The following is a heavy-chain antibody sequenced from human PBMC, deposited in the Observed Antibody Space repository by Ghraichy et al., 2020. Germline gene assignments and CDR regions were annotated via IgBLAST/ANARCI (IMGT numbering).Heavy chain of an antibody. D-gene: IGHD3-22*01. CDR2: ISGGGGST. V-gene: IGHV3-23*01. J-gene: IGHJ4*02. CDR3: AKALMAYYYDSSGYIFDY. Sequence: GGSLRLSCAASGFTFSSYAMSWVRQAPGKGLEWVSAISGGGGSTYYADSVKGRFTISRDNSKNTLYLQMNSLRAEDTAVYYCAKALMAYYYDSSGYIFDYWGQGTLVTVSS. CDR1: GFTFSSYA.